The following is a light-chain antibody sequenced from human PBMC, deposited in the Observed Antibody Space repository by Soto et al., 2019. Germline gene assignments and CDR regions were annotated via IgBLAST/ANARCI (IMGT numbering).Light chain of an antibody. V-gene: IGLV1-47*01. CDR3: AAWDDSLSGLWV. CDR1: SSNIGSNY. Sequence: QSVLTQPPSASGTPGQRVTISCSGSSSNIGSNYVYWYQQLPGTAPKLLIYRNNQRPSGVPDRFSGSKSGTSASLAISGLRSEVEADYYCAAWDDSLSGLWVFGGGTKLTVL. CDR2: RNN. J-gene: IGLJ3*02.